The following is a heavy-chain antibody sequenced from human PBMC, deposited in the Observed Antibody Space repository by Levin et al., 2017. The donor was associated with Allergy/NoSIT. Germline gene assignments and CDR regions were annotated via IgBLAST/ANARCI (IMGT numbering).Heavy chain of an antibody. D-gene: IGHD5-12*01. CDR2: IWHDGTKR. V-gene: IGHV3-33*01. Sequence: HPGGSLRLSCEASGFIFKDFGMHWVRQAPGKGLEWVAVIWHDGTKRLYADSAQGRLTISRDDSENTVYLQMSSLRAEDTAIYYCARDGGGNSGYDWAFDIWGQGTKVTVSS. CDR3: ARDGGGNSGYDWAFDI. J-gene: IGHJ3*02. CDR1: GFIFKDFG.